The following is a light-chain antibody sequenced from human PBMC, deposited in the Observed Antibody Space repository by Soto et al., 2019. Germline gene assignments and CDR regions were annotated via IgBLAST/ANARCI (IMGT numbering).Light chain of an antibody. CDR2: EVN. Sequence: QSALTQPPSASGSPGQSVTIPCAGTSTDVGEYNYVSRYQQHPGKVPKLIIFEVNKRPSGVPDRFSGSKSGDTASLTVSGLQAEDEADYYCSSFVGAPLIFGGGTKVTVL. CDR3: SSFVGAPLI. V-gene: IGLV2-8*01. J-gene: IGLJ2*01. CDR1: STDVGEYNY.